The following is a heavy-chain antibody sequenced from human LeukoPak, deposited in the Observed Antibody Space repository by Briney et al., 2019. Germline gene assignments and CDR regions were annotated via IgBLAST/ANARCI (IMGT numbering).Heavy chain of an antibody. Sequence: SGPTLVNPTQTLTLTCTFSGFSLSTSGMCVSWIRQPPGKALEWLALIDWDDDKYYSTSLKTRLTISKDTSKNQVVLTMTNMDPVDAATYYCARGYDFWSGYNWFDPWGQGTLVTVSS. CDR1: GFSLSTSGMC. CDR3: ARGYDFWSGYNWFDP. J-gene: IGHJ5*02. V-gene: IGHV2-70*01. CDR2: IDWDDDK. D-gene: IGHD3-3*01.